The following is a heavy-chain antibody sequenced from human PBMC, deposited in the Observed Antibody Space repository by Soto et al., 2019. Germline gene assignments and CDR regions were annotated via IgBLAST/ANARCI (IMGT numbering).Heavy chain of an antibody. J-gene: IGHJ4*02. CDR3: ARGIGYCSSINCYSSRRLRFDS. V-gene: IGHV4-34*01. CDR2: VNYSGTT. Sequence: QVQLQQWGAGLLKPSETLSLTCAVYGGSFSGYYWTWIRQSPEKGLEWMGEVNYSGTTYYNPSLKTRVTKSVHTPKTQSSLRMSSVTAADTAVYYCARGIGYCSSINCYSSRRLRFDSWGQGTLVTVSS. D-gene: IGHD2-2*01. CDR1: GGSFSGYY.